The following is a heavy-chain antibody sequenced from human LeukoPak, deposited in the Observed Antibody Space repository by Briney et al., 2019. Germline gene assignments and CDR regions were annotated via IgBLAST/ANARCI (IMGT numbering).Heavy chain of an antibody. D-gene: IGHD2-21*01. J-gene: IGHJ4*02. CDR1: GFIFSSYA. V-gene: IGHV3-23*01. CDR3: AKKVTGGAFDC. Sequence: GGSQRLSCAASGFIFSSYAMSWVRQAPGKGLEWVSVISGSGGTIYYADSVKGRFTISRDNSKNTLYLQMNSLRAEDTAIYYCAKKVTGGAFDCWGQGTLVTVSS. CDR2: ISGSGGTI.